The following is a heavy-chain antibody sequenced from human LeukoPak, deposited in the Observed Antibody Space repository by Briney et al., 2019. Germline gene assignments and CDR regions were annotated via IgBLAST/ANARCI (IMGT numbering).Heavy chain of an antibody. CDR1: GYTFSGYY. J-gene: IGHJ4*02. D-gene: IGHD3-16*02. V-gene: IGHV1-46*01. CDR3: ARDQSFMIPFGGVFAYFFDY. CDR2: INPSGGST. Sequence: ASVKVSCKASGYTFSGYYMHWVRQAPGQGLEWMGIINPSGGSTSYAQKFQGRVTMTRDMSTSTVYMELSSLISDDTAVYYCARDQSFMIPFGGVFAYFFDYWGQGTLVTVSS.